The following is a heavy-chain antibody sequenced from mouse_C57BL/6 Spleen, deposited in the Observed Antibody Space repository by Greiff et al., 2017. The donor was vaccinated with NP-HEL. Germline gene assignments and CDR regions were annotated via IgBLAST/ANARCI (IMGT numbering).Heavy chain of an antibody. CDR1: GYTFTDYY. Sequence: EVKLQESGPVLVKPGASVKMSCKASGYTFTDYYMNWVKQSHGKSLEWIGVINPYNGGTSYNQKFKGKATLTVDKSSSTAYMELNSLTSEDSAVYYCSSYYYGSSYVGAMDYWGQGTSVTVSS. CDR3: SSYYYGSSYVGAMDY. CDR2: INPYNGGT. J-gene: IGHJ4*01. D-gene: IGHD1-1*01. V-gene: IGHV1-19*01.